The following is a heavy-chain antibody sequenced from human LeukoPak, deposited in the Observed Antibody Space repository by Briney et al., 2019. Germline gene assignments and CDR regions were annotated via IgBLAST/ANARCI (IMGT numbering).Heavy chain of an antibody. CDR3: TRDPIAAAASGGDN. V-gene: IGHV3-21*01. CDR2: ITSRSSYM. Sequence: GGSLRVSCAASGFTFSDYSMNWVRQAPGKGLEWVSSITSRSSYMYYGDSVKGRFTISKDNAKNSLYLQMNSLRAEDTAVYYCTRDPIAAAASGGDNWGQGTLVTVSS. CDR1: GFTFSDYS. D-gene: IGHD6-13*01. J-gene: IGHJ4*02.